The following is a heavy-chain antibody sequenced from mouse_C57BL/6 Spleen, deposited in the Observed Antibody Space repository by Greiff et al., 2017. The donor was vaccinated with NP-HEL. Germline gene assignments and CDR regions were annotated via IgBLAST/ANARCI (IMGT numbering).Heavy chain of an antibody. CDR1: GYAFSSYW. CDR2: IYPGDGDT. D-gene: IGHD2-4*01. V-gene: IGHV1-80*01. J-gene: IGHJ3*01. Sequence: VQLQQSGAELVKPGASVKISCKASGYAFSSYWMNWVKQRPGKGLEWIGQIYPGDGDTNYKGKFKGKATLTADKSSSTAYMQLSSLTSEDSAVYFCARSAYDYDRAWFAYWGQGTLVTVSA. CDR3: ARSAYDYDRAWFAY.